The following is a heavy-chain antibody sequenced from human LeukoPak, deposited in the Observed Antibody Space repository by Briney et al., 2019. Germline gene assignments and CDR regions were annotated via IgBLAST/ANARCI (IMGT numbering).Heavy chain of an antibody. D-gene: IGHD2-2*02. CDR3: ARDHCSSTSCYTQGNWFDP. V-gene: IGHV1-69*01. J-gene: IGHJ5*02. CDR1: GGTFSSYA. Sequence: SVKVSCKASGGTFSSYAISWVRQAPGQGLEWMGGIIPIFGTANYAQKFQGRVTITADESTSTAYMELSSLRSEDTAVYYCARDHCSSTSCYTQGNWFDPWGQGTLVTVSS. CDR2: IIPIFGTA.